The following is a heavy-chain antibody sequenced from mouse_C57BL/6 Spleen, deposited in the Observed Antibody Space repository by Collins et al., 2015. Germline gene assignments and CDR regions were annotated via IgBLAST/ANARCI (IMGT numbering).Heavy chain of an antibody. Sequence: DVQLQESGPGLVKPSQSLSLTCSVTGYSITSSFHWNWIRQFPGNKLEWMGYISYDGSNNYTPSLKNRISITRDTSKNQFLLKLNSVATEDTATYYCARGMITTAMDYWGQGTSVTVSS. CDR2: ISYDGSN. CDR3: ARGMITTAMDY. CDR1: GYSITSSFH. V-gene: IGHV3-6*02. D-gene: IGHD2-4*01. J-gene: IGHJ4*01.